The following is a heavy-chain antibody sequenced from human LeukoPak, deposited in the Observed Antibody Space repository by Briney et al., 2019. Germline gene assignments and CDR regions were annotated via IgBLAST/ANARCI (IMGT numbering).Heavy chain of an antibody. CDR3: ARAGDYGDYVGWFDP. V-gene: IGHV4-39*07. CDR1: GGSISSSSYY. D-gene: IGHD4-17*01. J-gene: IGHJ5*02. Sequence: SETLSLTCTVSGGSISSSSYYWGWIRQPPGKGLEWIGSIYYSGSTYYNPSLKSRVTISVDTSKNQFSLKLTSVTAADTAVYYCARAGDYGDYVGWFDPWGQGTLVTVSS. CDR2: IYYSGST.